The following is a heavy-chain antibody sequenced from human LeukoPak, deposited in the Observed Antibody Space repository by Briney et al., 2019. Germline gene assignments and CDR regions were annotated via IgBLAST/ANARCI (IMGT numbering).Heavy chain of an antibody. CDR3: ARGDLRADFFDSSSYPLDN. J-gene: IGHJ4*02. D-gene: IGHD3-22*01. CDR2: IYYSGST. Sequence: PSETLSLTCTVSGGSISSSSYYWGWIRQPPWKGLEWIGSIYYSGSTYYNPSLKSRVTISVDTSKNQFSLKLSSVTAADTAVYYCARGDLRADFFDSSSYPLDNWGQGTLVTVSS. CDR1: GGSISSSSYY. V-gene: IGHV4-39*07.